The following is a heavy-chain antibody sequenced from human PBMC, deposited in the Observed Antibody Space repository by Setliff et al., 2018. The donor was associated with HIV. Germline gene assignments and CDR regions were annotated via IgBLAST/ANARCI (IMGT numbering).Heavy chain of an antibody. D-gene: IGHD6-19*01. CDR2: ISSSGSTI. CDR1: GFTFTYHA. CDR3: ASHNSGWKRADY. V-gene: IGHV3-11*04. Sequence: GGSLRLSCAASGFTFTYHAMTWVRQAPGKGLEWVSYISSSGSTIYYADSVKGRFTISRDNAKNSLYLQMNSLRAEDTAVYYCASHNSGWKRADYWGQGTLVTVSS. J-gene: IGHJ4*02.